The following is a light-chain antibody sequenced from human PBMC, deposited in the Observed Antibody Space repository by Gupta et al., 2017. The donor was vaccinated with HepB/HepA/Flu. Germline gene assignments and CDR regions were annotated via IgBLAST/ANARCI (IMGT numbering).Light chain of an antibody. CDR1: RSISTS. CDR3: QQCSDWPPFT. V-gene: IGKV3-11*01. J-gene: IGKJ5*01. CDR2: GAS. Sequence: EIVLTQSPATLSLSPRERVTLSCRASRSISTSLAWYQQKPGQAPRLLIYGASTRATGLPARFSGSGSGTEFTLTISSLQSEDFAVYYCQQCSDWPPFTFGQGTRLEIK.